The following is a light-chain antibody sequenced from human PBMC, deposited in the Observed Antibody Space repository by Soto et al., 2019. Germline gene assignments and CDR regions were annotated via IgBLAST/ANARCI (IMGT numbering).Light chain of an antibody. CDR1: QRINSW. Sequence: DIQMTQSPSTLSASVGDRVTITCRASQRINSWLAWYQQKPGKAPEILIYKASNLKSGVPSRFSGSGSGTEFILTISSLQPDDFATYYCQQYNSYSYTFGQGTKLEIK. V-gene: IGKV1-5*03. CDR2: KAS. J-gene: IGKJ2*01. CDR3: QQYNSYSYT.